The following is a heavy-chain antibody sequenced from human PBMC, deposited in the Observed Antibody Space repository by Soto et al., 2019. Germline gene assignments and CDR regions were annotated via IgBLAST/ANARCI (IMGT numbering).Heavy chain of an antibody. CDR3: ARENYDFWSGYWSPGYYYGMDV. J-gene: IGHJ6*02. Sequence: ASGKVTCTASGYTFPSYVIRLLLQAPVQVLDWTLWISAYNGNTNYAQKLQGRVTMTTDTSTSTAYMELRSLRSDDTAVYYCARENYDFWSGYWSPGYYYGMDVWGQGTTVTVSS. D-gene: IGHD3-3*01. CDR2: ISAYNGNT. V-gene: IGHV1-18*04. CDR1: GYTFPSYV.